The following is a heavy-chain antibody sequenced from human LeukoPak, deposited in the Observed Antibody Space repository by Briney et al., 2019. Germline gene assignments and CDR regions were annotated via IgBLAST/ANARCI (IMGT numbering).Heavy chain of an antibody. CDR2: ISYDGSNK. J-gene: IGHJ4*02. D-gene: IGHD2-15*01. CDR1: GFTFSSYT. CDR3: ARGIGGSCYSGFDY. V-gene: IGHV3-30-3*01. Sequence: GGSLRLSCAASGFTFSSYTMHWVRQAPGKGLEWMAVISYDGSNKYYADSVKGRFTISRDNSKNTLYLQMNSLRAEDTAVYYCARGIGGSCYSGFDYWGQGTLVTVSS.